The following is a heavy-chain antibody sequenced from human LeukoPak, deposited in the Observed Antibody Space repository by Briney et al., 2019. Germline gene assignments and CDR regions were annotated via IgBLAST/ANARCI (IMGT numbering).Heavy chain of an antibody. CDR2: INSDGSST. J-gene: IGHJ4*02. D-gene: IGHD3-3*01. Sequence: GGSLSLSCAASGFTFSSYWMHWVRQAPGKGLVWVSRINSDGSSTSYADSVKGRFTISRDNAKNTLYLQMNSLRAEDTAVYYCARVYDFWSGIIDYWGQGTLVTVSS. CDR1: GFTFSSYW. CDR3: ARVYDFWSGIIDY. V-gene: IGHV3-74*01.